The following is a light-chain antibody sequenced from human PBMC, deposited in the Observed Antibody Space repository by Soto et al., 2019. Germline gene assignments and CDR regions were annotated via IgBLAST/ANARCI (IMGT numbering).Light chain of an antibody. CDR1: SSDIGSNI. Sequence: QSVLTQPPSTSGTPGQRVTISCSGSSSDIGSNIVNWYQQLPGTAPKLLIYSDNQRPSGVPDRFSGSKSSTSASLAISGLQSDDEADYYCATWDDSLNGWVFGGGTKLTVL. V-gene: IGLV1-44*01. J-gene: IGLJ3*02. CDR3: ATWDDSLNGWV. CDR2: SDN.